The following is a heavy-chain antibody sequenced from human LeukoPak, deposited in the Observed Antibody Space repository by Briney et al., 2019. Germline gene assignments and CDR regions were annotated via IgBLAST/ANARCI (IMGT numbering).Heavy chain of an antibody. Sequence: PGGSLRLSCAASGFTFSSYSMNWVRQAPGKGLEWVSSISSSSSYIYYADSVKGRFTISRDNAKNSLYLQMNSLRAEDTAVYYCAREELGILADYYFDYWGQGTLVTVSS. CDR1: GFTFSSYS. V-gene: IGHV3-21*01. D-gene: IGHD7-27*01. CDR3: AREELGILADYYFDY. J-gene: IGHJ4*02. CDR2: ISSSSSYI.